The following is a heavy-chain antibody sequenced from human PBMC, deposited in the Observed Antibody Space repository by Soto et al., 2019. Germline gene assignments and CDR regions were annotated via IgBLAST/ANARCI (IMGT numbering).Heavy chain of an antibody. CDR1: GFTVNSYA. V-gene: IGHV3-23*01. J-gene: IGHJ4*02. D-gene: IGHD3-10*01. Sequence: EVQLFKSGGGLVQPGGSLRLSCGGSGFTVNSYAITWVRQAPGKGLEWVSAISGSGGTTYYANSVKGRFTISRDQSKDTLYLQMNSLRAEDTAIYYCAKDRHYGSGTYSDSYLDYWGQGTLVTVSS. CDR2: ISGSGGTT. CDR3: AKDRHYGSGTYSDSYLDY.